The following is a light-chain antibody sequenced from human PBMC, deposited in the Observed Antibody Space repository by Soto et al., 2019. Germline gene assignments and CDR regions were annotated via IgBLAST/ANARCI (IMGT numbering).Light chain of an antibody. CDR2: GAS. J-gene: IGKJ5*01. CDR3: QQYNNWPIT. V-gene: IGKV3D-15*01. Sequence: VMTQSPATLSVSPGERAXXXXXASETVATNLAWYQQKPGQAPRLLIYGASTSASDTPARFSGSGSVTEFTLTISSLQSEDFAVYYCQQYNNWPITFGQGTRLEI. CDR1: ETVATN.